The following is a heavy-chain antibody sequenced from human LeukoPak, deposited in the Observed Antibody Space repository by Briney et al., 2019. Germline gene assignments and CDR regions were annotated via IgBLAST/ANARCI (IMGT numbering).Heavy chain of an antibody. Sequence: ASVKVSGKASGGTFSSYAISWVRQAPGQGLEWMGGIIPIFGTANYAQKFQGRVTITADESTSTAYMELSSLRSEDTAVYYCASPVGNDYFDYWGQGTLVTVSS. CDR2: IIPIFGTA. CDR1: GGTFSSYA. V-gene: IGHV1-69*13. J-gene: IGHJ4*02. CDR3: ASPVGNDYFDY. D-gene: IGHD3-10*01.